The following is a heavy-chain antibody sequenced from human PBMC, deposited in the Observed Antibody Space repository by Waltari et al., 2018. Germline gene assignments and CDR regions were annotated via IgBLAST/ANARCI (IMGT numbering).Heavy chain of an antibody. V-gene: IGHV4-38-2*02. D-gene: IGHD3-9*01. J-gene: IGHJ4*02. CDR2: VYHNGNT. CDR1: GYSISSGYY. CDR3: ARGALTLYYFDY. Sequence: QVQLQESGPGLLKPSETLSITCNVSGYSISSGYYWGWIRQSPGKGLEWIGSVYHNGNTYYKPSLKGRVTISLDTSKNKFSLELSSVTAADTAVYYCARGALTLYYFDYWGQGTLVTVSS.